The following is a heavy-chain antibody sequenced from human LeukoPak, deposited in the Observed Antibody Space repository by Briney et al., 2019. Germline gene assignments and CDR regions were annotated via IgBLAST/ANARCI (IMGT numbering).Heavy chain of an antibody. CDR2: IMPKNAGT. V-gene: IGHV1-2*02. D-gene: IGHD2-2*01. J-gene: IGHJ6*02. CDR3: ARQPRDSIVVVPVYYYGMDV. CDR1: GFTFSDYS. Sequence: GASVKVSCKASGFTFSDYSIHWVRQAPGQGPEWMGWIMPKNAGTNSAQKFQGRVTMTRDTSISTAYMELSRLRSDDTAVYYCARQPRDSIVVVPVYYYGMDVWGQGTTVTVSS.